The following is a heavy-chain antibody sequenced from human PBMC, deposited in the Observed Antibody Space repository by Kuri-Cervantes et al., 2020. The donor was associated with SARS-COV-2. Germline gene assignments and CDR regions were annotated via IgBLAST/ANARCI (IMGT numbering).Heavy chain of an antibody. CDR2: ISGNGDTT. Sequence: GGSLRLSCAASGFTFSNYAINWVRQGPGKGLEWVSEISGNGDTTFYADPVKGRFTVSSDNPKNTLYLQMSNLRAEDTAVYYCAARRWLGVPIAPVELYIHVWGQGTLVTVSS. V-gene: IGHV3-23*01. CDR3: AARRWLGVPIAPVELYIHV. CDR1: GFTFSNYA. D-gene: IGHD6-19*01. J-gene: IGHJ1*01.